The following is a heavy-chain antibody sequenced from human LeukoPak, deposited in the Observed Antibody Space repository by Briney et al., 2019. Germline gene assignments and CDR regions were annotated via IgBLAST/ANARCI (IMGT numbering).Heavy chain of an antibody. CDR2: ISAYNGNT. Sequence: ASVKVSCKASGYTFTSYGISWVRQAPGQGLEWMGWISAYNGNTNYAQKLQGRVTMTTDTSTSTAYMELRSLRSDDTAVYYCARVSQGIVDNWFDPWGQGTLVTVSS. D-gene: IGHD2-15*01. J-gene: IGHJ5*02. CDR1: GYTFTSYG. CDR3: ARVSQGIVDNWFDP. V-gene: IGHV1-18*01.